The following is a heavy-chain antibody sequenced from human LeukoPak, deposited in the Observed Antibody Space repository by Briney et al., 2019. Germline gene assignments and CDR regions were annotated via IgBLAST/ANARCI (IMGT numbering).Heavy chain of an antibody. J-gene: IGHJ4*02. CDR3: AKAAVYCSSTSCTYYFDY. CDR2: ISGSGGST. CDR1: GFTFSSYA. Sequence: GGSLRLSCAASGFTFSSYAMSWVRQAPGKGLEWVPAISGSGGSTYYADSVKGRFTISRDNSKNTLYLQMNSLRAEDTAVYYCAKAAVYCSSTSCTYYFDYWGQGTLVTVSS. D-gene: IGHD2-2*01. V-gene: IGHV3-23*01.